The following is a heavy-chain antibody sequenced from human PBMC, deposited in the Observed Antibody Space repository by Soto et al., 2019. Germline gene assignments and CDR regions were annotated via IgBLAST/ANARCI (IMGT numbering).Heavy chain of an antibody. Sequence: GGSLRLSCAASGFTFSSYAMSWVRQAPGKGLEWVSAISGSGGSTYYADSVKGRFTISRDNSKNTLYLQMNSLRAEDTAVYYCATLGLAGTKGGYWGQGTLVTVSS. V-gene: IGHV3-23*01. D-gene: IGHD6-19*01. CDR1: GFTFSSYA. CDR3: ATLGLAGTKGGY. J-gene: IGHJ4*02. CDR2: ISGSGGST.